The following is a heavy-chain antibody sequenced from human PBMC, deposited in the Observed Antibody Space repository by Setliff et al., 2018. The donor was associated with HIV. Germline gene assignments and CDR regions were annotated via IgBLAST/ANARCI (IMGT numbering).Heavy chain of an antibody. V-gene: IGHV4-39*07. CDR3: AAQDLDLVKYYYMDY. J-gene: IGHJ4*02. CDR1: GGSISRSTHH. Sequence: LSLTCTVSGGSISRSTHHWAWIRQPPGKGLEWIGALSSKGQAYYNPSLKSRVAISIDSSKNLFSLRLDSLTAADTAVYYCAAQDLDLVKYYYMDYWGPGALVTVS. CDR2: LSSKGQA. D-gene: IGHD2-21*01.